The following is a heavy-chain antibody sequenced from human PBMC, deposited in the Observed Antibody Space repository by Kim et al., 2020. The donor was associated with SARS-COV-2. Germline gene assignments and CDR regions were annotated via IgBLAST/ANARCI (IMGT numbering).Heavy chain of an antibody. CDR1: GFTFSSYE. CDR2: ISSSGSTI. V-gene: IGHV3-48*03. D-gene: IGHD3-22*01. J-gene: IGHJ6*02. CDR3: ARGGRLLSVGGSMIVVVITSYYYYYGMDV. Sequence: GGSLRLSCAASGFTFSSYEMNWVRQAPGKGLEWVSYISSSGSTIYYADSVKGRFTISRDNAKNSLYLQMNSLRAEDTAVYYCARGGRLLSVGGSMIVVVITSYYYYYGMDVWGQGTTVTVSS.